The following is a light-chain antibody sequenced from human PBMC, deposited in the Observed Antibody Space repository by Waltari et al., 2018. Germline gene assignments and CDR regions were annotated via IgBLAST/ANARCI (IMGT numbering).Light chain of an antibody. CDR2: GTS. J-gene: IGKJ1*01. CDR1: QRISTTS. CDR3: QQYGISPWT. V-gene: IGKV3-20*01. Sequence: VLTQSPGTLSLSAGERATLSCRASQRISTTSLAWYQPKPGQAPTLLVYGTSSRATGIPDRFSGSGSATHFTLTISRLEPEDFAVYYCQQYGISPWTFGQGTKVEVK.